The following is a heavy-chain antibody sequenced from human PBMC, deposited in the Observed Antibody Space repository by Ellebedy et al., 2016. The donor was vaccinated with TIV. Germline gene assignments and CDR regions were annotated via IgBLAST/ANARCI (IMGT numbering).Heavy chain of an antibody. J-gene: IGHJ4*02. V-gene: IGHV4-4*07. CDR1: DGSISGYS. CDR3: AREWRGRWFLDY. D-gene: IGHD3-10*01. CDR2: FYTGGST. Sequence: MPSETLSLTCNVSDGSISGYSWNWIRHPAGKGLAWIGRFYTGGSTNYNPSLKSRVTVSVDTSKNQFSLKLTSVTAADTADYYCAREWRGRWFLDYWGQGILVAVSS.